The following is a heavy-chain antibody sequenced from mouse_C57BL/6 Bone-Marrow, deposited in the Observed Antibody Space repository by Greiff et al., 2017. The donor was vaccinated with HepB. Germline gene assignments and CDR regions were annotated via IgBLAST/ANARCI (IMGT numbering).Heavy chain of an antibody. CDR2: ISDGGSYT. CDR1: GFTFSSYA. V-gene: IGHV5-4*01. D-gene: IGHD1-1*01. CDR3: ARGSDYYGSSYVEWYFDV. J-gene: IGHJ1*03. Sequence: EVHLVESGGGLVKPGGSLKLSCAASGFTFSSYAMSWVRQTPEKRLEWVATISDGGSYTYYPDNVKGRFTISRDNAKNNLYLQMSHLKSEDTAMYYCARGSDYYGSSYVEWYFDVWGTGTTVTVSS.